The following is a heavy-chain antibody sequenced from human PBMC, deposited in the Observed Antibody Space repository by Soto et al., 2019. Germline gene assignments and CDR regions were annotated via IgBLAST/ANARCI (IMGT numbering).Heavy chain of an antibody. V-gene: IGHV3-33*01. CDR3: ARDRSYYYYGMDV. CDR1: GFTFSSYG. CDR2: IWYDGSNK. Sequence: GGSLRLCCAASGFTFSSYGMHWVRQAPGKGLEWVAVIWYDGSNKYYADSVKGRFTISRDNSKNTLYLQMNSLRAEDTAVYYCARDRSYYYYGMDVWGQGTTVTVSS. J-gene: IGHJ6*02.